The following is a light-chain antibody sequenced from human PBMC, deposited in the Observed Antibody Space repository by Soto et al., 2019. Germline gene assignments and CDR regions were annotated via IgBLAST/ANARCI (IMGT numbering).Light chain of an antibody. J-gene: IGLJ3*02. CDR3: AAWDDSLSGPV. Sequence: QSVLTQPPSVSGAPGQRITISCTGSRSNIGAGYDVHWYQQLPGTAPKLLIYVNRKRPSGVPDRFSGSKSGTSASLAITGLQAEDEADYDCAAWDDSLSGPVFGGGTKVTVL. CDR1: RSNIGAGYD. V-gene: IGLV1-40*01. CDR2: VNR.